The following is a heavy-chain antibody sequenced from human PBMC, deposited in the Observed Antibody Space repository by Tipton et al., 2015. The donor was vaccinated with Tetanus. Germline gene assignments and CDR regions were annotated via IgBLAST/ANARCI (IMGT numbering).Heavy chain of an antibody. D-gene: IGHD7-27*01. CDR3: ARGRNWGTDY. Sequence: VKPSETLSLTCTVSGGSISSSNYYWGWIRQPPGKGLEWIGRIYYSGSTYYNPSLKSRVAISVDTSKNQFSLTLNSVTAADTAVYYCARGRNWGTDYWGQGILVTVSS. CDR2: IYYSGST. V-gene: IGHV4-39*07. CDR1: GGSISSSNYY. J-gene: IGHJ4*02.